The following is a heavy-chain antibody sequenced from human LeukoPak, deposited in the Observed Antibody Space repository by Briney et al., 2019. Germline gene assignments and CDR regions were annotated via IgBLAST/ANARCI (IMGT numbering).Heavy chain of an antibody. V-gene: IGHV4-59*08. CDR1: GGSISNYF. CDR2: IYYSGST. Sequence: SETLSLTCTVSGGSISNYFWSWIRQSPGKGLEWIGYIYYSGSTKYNPSLKSRVTISIDTSKNHLSLNLSSVTAADTAVYYCARRRTSTAAPFDSWGQGTLVIVPS. CDR3: ARRRTSTAAPFDS. D-gene: IGHD6-13*01. J-gene: IGHJ4*02.